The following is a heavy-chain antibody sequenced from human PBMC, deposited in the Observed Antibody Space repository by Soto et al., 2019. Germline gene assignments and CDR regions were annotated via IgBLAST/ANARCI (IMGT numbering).Heavy chain of an antibody. Sequence: SETLSLTCAVSGGFTSTNNWWSWVRQPPGKGLEWIGDAYHSGSTEYNPSLKSRVSISVDKSKNQISLKLTSATAADTAVYYCARSPPSSYYGGSGTFDYWGQGTMVTVSS. D-gene: IGHD3-10*01. J-gene: IGHJ4*02. V-gene: IGHV4-4*02. CDR2: AYHSGST. CDR3: ARSPPSSYYGGSGTFDY. CDR1: GGFTSTNNW.